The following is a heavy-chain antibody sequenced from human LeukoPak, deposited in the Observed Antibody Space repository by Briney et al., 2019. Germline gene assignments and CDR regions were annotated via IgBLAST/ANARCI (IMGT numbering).Heavy chain of an antibody. V-gene: IGHV4-39*07. J-gene: IGHJ4*02. Sequence: PSETLSLTCTVSGGSITRRSYYWGWIRQPPGKGLEWIGSIYYTGSIYNNPALKSRVTISVDTSKNQFSLKLSSVTAADTAVYYCARGAEHWPNTVVVTAIVFDYWGQGTLVTVSS. CDR3: ARGAEHWPNTVVVTAIVFDY. CDR2: IYYTGSI. D-gene: IGHD2-21*02. CDR1: GGSITRRSYY.